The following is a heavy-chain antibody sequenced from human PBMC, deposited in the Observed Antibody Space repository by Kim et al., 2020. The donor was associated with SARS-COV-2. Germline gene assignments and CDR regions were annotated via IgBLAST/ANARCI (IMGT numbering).Heavy chain of an antibody. CDR1: GFTFSNYA. Sequence: GGSLRLSCAASGFTFSNYAMSWVRQAPGKGLEWVSVISGSGGDTYYADSVKGRFTISRDNSKNTLYLQMNSLRAEDSAVYYCAKDRSDSSTCYGLDYWGQGTLVTVSS. CDR3: AKDRSDSSTCYGLDY. V-gene: IGHV3-23*01. CDR2: ISGSGGDT. J-gene: IGHJ4*02. D-gene: IGHD6-13*01.